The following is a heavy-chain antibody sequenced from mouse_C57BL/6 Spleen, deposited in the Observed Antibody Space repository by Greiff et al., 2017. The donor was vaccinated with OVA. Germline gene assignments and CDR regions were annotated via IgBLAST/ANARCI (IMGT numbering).Heavy chain of an antibody. V-gene: IGHV1-82*01. CDR2: IYPGDGDT. CDR3: ARAGLLHYFDY. Sequence: VKLVASGPELVKPGASVKISCKASGYAFSSSWMNWVKQRPGKGLEWIGRIYPGDGDTNYNGKFKGKATLTADKSSSTAYMQLSSLTSEDSAVYFCARAGLLHYFDYWGQGTTLTVSS. CDR1: GYAFSSSW. J-gene: IGHJ2*01. D-gene: IGHD2-3*01.